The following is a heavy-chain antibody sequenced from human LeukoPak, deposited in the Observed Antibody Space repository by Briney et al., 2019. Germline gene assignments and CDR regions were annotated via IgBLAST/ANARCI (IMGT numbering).Heavy chain of an antibody. CDR2: IYPGDSDT. V-gene: IGHV5-51*01. CDR1: GYRFVSYW. Sequence: GESLKISCRGSGYRFVSYWVGWVRQKPGKELEWMGIIYPGDSDTTYSPSFEGDVTISVDKSVSTAYLQWSSLKASDSAMYYCARPIGDSRXXXXDLXGRGXXXTV. CDR3: ARPIGDSRXXXXDL. J-gene: IGHJ2*01. D-gene: IGHD4-17*01.